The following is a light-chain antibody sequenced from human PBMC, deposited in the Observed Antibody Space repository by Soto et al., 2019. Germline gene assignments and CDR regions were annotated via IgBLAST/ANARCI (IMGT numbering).Light chain of an antibody. CDR2: TDN. CDR3: AAWDERLNGVYV. J-gene: IGLJ1*01. CDR1: SSNIGRNT. Sequence: QAVVTQPPSASGTPGQRVTISCSGSSSNIGRNTVSWYQHLPGTAPKLLIFTDNQRPSGVPDRFSGSKSGTSASLVVSGLQSEDEADYYCAAWDERLNGVYVFGTGTKVTVL. V-gene: IGLV1-44*01.